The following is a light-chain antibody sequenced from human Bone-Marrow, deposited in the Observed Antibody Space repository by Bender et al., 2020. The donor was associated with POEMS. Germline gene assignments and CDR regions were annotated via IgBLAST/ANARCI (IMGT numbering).Light chain of an antibody. CDR1: SRDIGYYNF. CDR3: TSYTSSSTLV. J-gene: IGLJ2*01. Sequence: QSALTQPASVSGSPGQSITISCSGTSRDIGYYNFVSWYQQHPGEAPRLLIYEVTRRPSGISNHFSGSKSGNTASLTISGLQAEDEADYYCTSYTSSSTLVFGGGTKLTVL. V-gene: IGLV2-14*02. CDR2: EVT.